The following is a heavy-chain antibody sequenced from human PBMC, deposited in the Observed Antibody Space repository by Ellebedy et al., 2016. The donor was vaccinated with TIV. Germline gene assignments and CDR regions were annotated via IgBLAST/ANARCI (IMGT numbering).Heavy chain of an antibody. D-gene: IGHD3-16*02. J-gene: IGHJ4*02. CDR2: INHSGST. V-gene: IGHV4-34*01. CDR1: GGSFSGYY. Sequence: SETLSLXXAVYGGSFSGYYWSWIRQPPGKGLEWIGEINHSGSTNYNPSLKSRVTISVDTSKNQFSLKLSSVTAADTAVYYCARGSSHLSTYCFDYWGQGTLVTVSS. CDR3: ARGSSHLSTYCFDY.